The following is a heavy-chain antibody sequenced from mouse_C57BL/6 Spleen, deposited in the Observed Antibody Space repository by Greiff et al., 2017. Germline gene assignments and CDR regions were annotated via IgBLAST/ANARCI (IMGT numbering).Heavy chain of an antibody. CDR3: TRLRVLRSHFDN. CDR2: IDPETGGT. Sequence: QVHVKQSGAELVRPGASVTLSCKASGYTFTDYEMHWVKQTPVHGLEWIGAIDPETGGTAYNQKFKGKAILTADKSSSTAYMELRSLTSEDSAVYYCTRLRVLRSHFDNWGQGTTLTVSS. D-gene: IGHD1-1*01. CDR1: GYTFTDYE. J-gene: IGHJ2*01. V-gene: IGHV1-15*01.